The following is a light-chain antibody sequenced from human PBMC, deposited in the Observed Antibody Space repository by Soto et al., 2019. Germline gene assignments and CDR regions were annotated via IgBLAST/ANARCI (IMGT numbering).Light chain of an antibody. CDR3: QQYYSTMYT. CDR1: QSVLYIPTNKNY. V-gene: IGKV4-1*01. J-gene: IGKJ2*01. CDR2: WAS. Sequence: DILMTQSPDSLVVSLGERATINCKSSQSVLYIPTNKNYLAWYQQKPGQPPKLLIYWASTRASGVPDRFSGGGSGTDFTLTISSLQAEDVAVYYCQQYYSTMYTFGQGTKLEIK.